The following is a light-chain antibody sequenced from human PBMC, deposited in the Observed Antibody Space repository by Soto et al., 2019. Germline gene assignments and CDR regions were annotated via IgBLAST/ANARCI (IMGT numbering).Light chain of an antibody. V-gene: IGKV1-39*01. CDR1: QIIGKH. CDR3: QQSYSSPTT. J-gene: IGKJ5*01. Sequence: DIQMTQSPSFLSASVGDRFTITCRASQIIGKHLNLYQQKPGKAPKFLIYGASTLQSGVPSRFTGSGSGTDFTLTVNSLQAEDFAIYYCQQSYSSPTTFGQGTRLEIK. CDR2: GAS.